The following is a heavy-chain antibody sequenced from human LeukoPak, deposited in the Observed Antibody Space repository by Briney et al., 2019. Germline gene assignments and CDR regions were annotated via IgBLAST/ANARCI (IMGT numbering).Heavy chain of an antibody. CDR3: ARGHVVPAAAILEHYYYYGMDV. CDR2: INHSGST. J-gene: IGHJ6*02. D-gene: IGHD2-2*01. Sequence: SETLSLTCAVYGGFFSGYYWSWIRQPPGKGLEWIGEINHSGSTNYNPSLKSRVTISVDTSKDQFALKLSSVTAEDTAVCYGARGHVVPAAAILEHYYYYGMDVGGQGTTVTVSS. V-gene: IGHV4-34*01. CDR1: GGFFSGYY.